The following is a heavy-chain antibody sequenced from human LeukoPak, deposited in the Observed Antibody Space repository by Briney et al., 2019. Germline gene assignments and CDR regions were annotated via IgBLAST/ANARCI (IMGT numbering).Heavy chain of an antibody. CDR1: GGSISSGDYY. J-gene: IGHJ3*02. Sequence: SQTLSLTCTVSGGSISSGDYYWSWIRQPPGKGLEWIGYIYYSGSTYYNPSLKSRVTISEDTSKNQFSLKLSSVTAADTAVYYCARVTVGATTTNAFDIWGQGTMVTVSS. V-gene: IGHV4-30-4*08. CDR2: IYYSGST. CDR3: ARVTVGATTTNAFDI. D-gene: IGHD1-26*01.